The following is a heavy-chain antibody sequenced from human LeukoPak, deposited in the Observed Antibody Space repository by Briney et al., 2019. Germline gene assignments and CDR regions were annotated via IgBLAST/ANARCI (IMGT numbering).Heavy chain of an antibody. CDR1: GGSISSYY. CDR3: ARTKLGT. Sequence: SETLSLTCTVSGGSISSYYWSWIRQPPGKGLEWIGYIYYSGSTNYNPSLKSRVTISVDTSKNQFSLKLSSVTAADTAVYYCARTKLGTWGQGTMVTVSS. D-gene: IGHD1-1*01. J-gene: IGHJ3*01. V-gene: IGHV4-59*01. CDR2: IYYSGST.